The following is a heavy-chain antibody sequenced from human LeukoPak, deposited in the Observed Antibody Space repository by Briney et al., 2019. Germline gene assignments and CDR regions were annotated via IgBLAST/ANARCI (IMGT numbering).Heavy chain of an antibody. CDR3: ARRGTSYYYDSSAIPPFDY. V-gene: IGHV4-39*01. CDR1: GGSISSSSYY. Sequence: SETLSLTCTVSGGSISSSSYYWGCIRQPPGKGLEWIGSIYYSGSTYYNPSLKSRVTISVDTSKNQFSLKLSSVTAADTAVYYCARRGTSYYYDSSAIPPFDYWGQGTLVTVSS. CDR2: IYYSGST. D-gene: IGHD3-22*01. J-gene: IGHJ4*02.